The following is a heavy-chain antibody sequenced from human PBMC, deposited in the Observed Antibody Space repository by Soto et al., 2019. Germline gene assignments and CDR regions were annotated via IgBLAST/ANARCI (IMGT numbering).Heavy chain of an antibody. J-gene: IGHJ4*02. CDR3: VRARGSGNLPRFCY. Sequence: SETLSLTCTVSGGSVSRGTYYWNWIRQPPGKGLEWIGYITYSGSSNYNPSLRSRGTMSLSTSKNQFSLKLNSVTAADTVVYYCVRARGSGNLPRFCYWGQGTLVTVSS. D-gene: IGHD3-10*01. CDR1: GGSVSRGTYY. CDR2: ITYSGSS. V-gene: IGHV4-61*01.